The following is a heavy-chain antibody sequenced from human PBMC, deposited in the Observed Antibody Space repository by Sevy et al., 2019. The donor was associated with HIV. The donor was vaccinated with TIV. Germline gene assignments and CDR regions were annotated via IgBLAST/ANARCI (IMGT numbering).Heavy chain of an antibody. Sequence: ASVKVSCKASGGTFSSYAISWVRQAPGQGLEWMGGIIPIFGTANYAQTFQGRVTITADESTSTAYMELSSLRSEDTAVYYCAGRRGPSSSAPNYYFDYWGQGTLVTVSS. D-gene: IGHD2-2*01. CDR3: AGRRGPSSSAPNYYFDY. CDR1: GGTFSSYA. V-gene: IGHV1-69*13. J-gene: IGHJ4*02. CDR2: IIPIFGTA.